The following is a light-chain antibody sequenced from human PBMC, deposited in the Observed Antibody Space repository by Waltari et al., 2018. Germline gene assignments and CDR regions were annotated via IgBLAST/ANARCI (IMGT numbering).Light chain of an antibody. CDR2: EVS. J-gene: IGLJ2*01. CDR1: SSDVGGYNY. Sequence: QSVLTQPPSASGSPGQSVTISCTGTSSDVGGYNYVSWYQHHPGKAPKPMISEVSKRPSGVPDRFSGSKSGNTASLTVSGLQAEDEADYYCSSYAGSNNLVFGGGTKLTVL. V-gene: IGLV2-8*01. CDR3: SSYAGSNNLV.